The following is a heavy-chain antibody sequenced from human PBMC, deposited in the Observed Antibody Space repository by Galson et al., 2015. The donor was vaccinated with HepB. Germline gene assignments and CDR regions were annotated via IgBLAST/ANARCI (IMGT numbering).Heavy chain of an antibody. J-gene: IGHJ6*03. D-gene: IGHD2-21*01. Sequence: SVKVSCKASGGTFSSYAISWVRQAPGQGLEWMGGIIPIFGTANYAQKFQGRVTITADESTSTAYMELSSLRSEDTAVYYCARVFPGDYYYYYYMDVWGKGTTVTVSS. CDR1: GGTFSSYA. V-gene: IGHV1-69*13. CDR3: ARVFPGDYYYYYYMDV. CDR2: IIPIFGTA.